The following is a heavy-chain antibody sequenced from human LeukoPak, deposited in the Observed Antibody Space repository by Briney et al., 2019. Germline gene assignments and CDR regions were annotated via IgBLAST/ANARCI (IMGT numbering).Heavy chain of an antibody. CDR1: GFTFSGSA. D-gene: IGHD3-10*01. V-gene: IGHV3-73*01. CDR2: IRSKTNSYAT. Sequence: PGGSLRLSCAASGFTFSGSAMHWVRQASGKGLEWVGRIRSKTNSYATAYAASVKGRFTISRDDSKNTAYLQMNSLKTEDTAVYYCTRLGGSGTPHPWGRGTLVTVSS. J-gene: IGHJ5*02. CDR3: TRLGGSGTPHP.